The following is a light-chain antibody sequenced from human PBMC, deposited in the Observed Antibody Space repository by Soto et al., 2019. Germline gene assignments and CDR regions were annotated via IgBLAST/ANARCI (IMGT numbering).Light chain of an antibody. CDR2: GAS. CDR3: HQYGTAPLT. Sequence: EVVLTQSPGTLSLSPGERATLSCRASQSVAANYLAWYQQKRGQAPRLLIYGASSRATGIPDRFSGSGSGKDFTLTISRLGPEDFSVYYCHQYGTAPLTFGPGTKVDIK. J-gene: IGKJ3*01. V-gene: IGKV3-20*01. CDR1: QSVAANY.